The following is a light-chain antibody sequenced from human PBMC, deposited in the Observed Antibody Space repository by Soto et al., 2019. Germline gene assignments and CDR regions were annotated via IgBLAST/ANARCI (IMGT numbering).Light chain of an antibody. J-gene: IGKJ4*01. Sequence: EIVLTQSPATLSLSPGDRATRSCRASQSVGRYLAWYQKKPGQAPRLVIYDASTRATGTPARFSGSGSGTDFTLTISSLEPEDYAVYYCQRRSSWPLTFGGGTKVDIK. CDR3: QRRSSWPLT. CDR1: QSVGRY. CDR2: DAS. V-gene: IGKV3-11*01.